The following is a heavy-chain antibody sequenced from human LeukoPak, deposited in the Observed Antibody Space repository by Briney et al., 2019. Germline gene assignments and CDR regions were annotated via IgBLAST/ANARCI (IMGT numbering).Heavy chain of an antibody. D-gene: IGHD3-10*01. CDR1: GASISSYY. V-gene: IGHV4-59*07. CDR2: IYHSGGT. J-gene: IGHJ4*02. CDR3: AKGRGSGSYHSGLFEY. Sequence: LGTLSLTCSVSGASISSYYYHWIQQSPGKGLEWIGYIYHSGGTNYNPSLRSPVTISIDTSKNQFSLRMTSVTAADTAVYYCAKGRGSGSYHSGLFEYWGQGIPVTVSS.